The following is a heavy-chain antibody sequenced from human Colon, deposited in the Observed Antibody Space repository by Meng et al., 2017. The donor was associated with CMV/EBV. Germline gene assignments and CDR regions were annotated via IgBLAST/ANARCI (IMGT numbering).Heavy chain of an antibody. CDR2: IYWDDEK. V-gene: IGHV2-5*02. Sequence: CSFSGFSLDPRGVGVAWIRQPPGKALEWLALIYWDDEKRYNPSLQNRLTISNDTSKNQVFLTMTNMDPADTATYYCARRGSGSYAFDHWGQGTLVTVSS. CDR3: ARRGSGSYAFDH. J-gene: IGHJ4*02. D-gene: IGHD1-26*01. CDR1: GFSLDPRGVG.